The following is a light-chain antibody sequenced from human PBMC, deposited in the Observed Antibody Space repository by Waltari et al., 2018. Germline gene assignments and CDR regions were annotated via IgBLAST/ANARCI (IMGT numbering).Light chain of an antibody. J-gene: IGLJ2*01. CDR3: SSYTPTSILV. V-gene: IGLV2-14*03. Sequence: QSALTQPASVSGSPGQSLTLSCSGTSSDVGSYNYVSWYQQHPGTPPKLLMYDVPKRPSVVSGRVSGSKSGNPASLTISGLQPEDEADYVCSSYTPTSILVFGGGTKLTV. CDR2: DVP. CDR1: SSDVGSYNY.